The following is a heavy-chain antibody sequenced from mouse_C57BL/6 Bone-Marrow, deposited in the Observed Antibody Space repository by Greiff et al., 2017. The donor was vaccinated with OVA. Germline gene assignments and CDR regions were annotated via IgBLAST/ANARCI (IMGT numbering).Heavy chain of an antibody. V-gene: IGHV5-4*01. Sequence: EVMLVESGGGLVKPGGSLKLSCAASGFTFSSYAMSWVRQTPEKRLEWVANISDGGSYTYYPDNVKGRFTISRDNAKNTLYLQMSHLKSEDTAMYYCARDRYYYGLPSAIDYWGQGTSVTVSS. J-gene: IGHJ4*01. D-gene: IGHD1-1*01. CDR1: GFTFSSYA. CDR3: ARDRYYYGLPSAIDY. CDR2: ISDGGSYT.